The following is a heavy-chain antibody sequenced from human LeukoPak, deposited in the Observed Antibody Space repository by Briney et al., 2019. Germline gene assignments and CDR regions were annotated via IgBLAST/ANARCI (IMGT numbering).Heavy chain of an antibody. Sequence: GGSLRLSCAASGFTVSSNYMSWVRQAPGKGLEWVSVIYSGGSTYYADSVKGRFTISRDNSKNTLYLQMNSLRAEDTAVYYCAKEGLKEWLRFGYFDYWGQGTLVTVSS. CDR1: GFTVSSNY. CDR3: AKEGLKEWLRFGYFDY. J-gene: IGHJ4*02. CDR2: IYSGGST. V-gene: IGHV3-53*01. D-gene: IGHD5-12*01.